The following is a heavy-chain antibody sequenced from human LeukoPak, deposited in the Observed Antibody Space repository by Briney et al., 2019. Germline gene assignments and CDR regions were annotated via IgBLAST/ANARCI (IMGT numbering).Heavy chain of an antibody. CDR3: AKEGNDYGANSIDY. D-gene: IGHD4-17*01. J-gene: IGHJ4*02. CDR1: GGSISSHY. CDR2: MFFTGDT. V-gene: IGHV4-59*11. Sequence: NSSETLSLTCTVSGGSISSHYWAWLRQPPGKGLEWIGWMFFTGDTNYNPSLKSRVTISVDHSKNQFSLKLTSVTAADTAVYYCAKEGNDYGANSIDYWGRGTLVTVSS.